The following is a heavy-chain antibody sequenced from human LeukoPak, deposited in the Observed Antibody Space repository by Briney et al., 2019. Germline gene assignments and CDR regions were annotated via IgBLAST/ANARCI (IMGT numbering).Heavy chain of an antibody. J-gene: IGHJ3*02. V-gene: IGHV3-21*04. CDR3: ARVRGYAFDI. CDR2: ISSSSSYI. CDR1: GFTFNSYT. Sequence: PGGSLRLSCAASGFTFNSYTMNWVRQAPGKGLEWVSSISSSSSYIYDADSVEGRFTISRDNAKNSLYLQMNSLRAEDTAVYYCARVRGYAFDIWGQGTMVTVSS.